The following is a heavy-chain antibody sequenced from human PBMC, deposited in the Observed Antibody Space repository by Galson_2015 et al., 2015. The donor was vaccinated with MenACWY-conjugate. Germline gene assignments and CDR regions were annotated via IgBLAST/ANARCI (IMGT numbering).Heavy chain of an antibody. CDR2: TYYRSKWYN. V-gene: IGHV6-1*01. J-gene: IGHJ4*02. Sequence: CAISGDSVSSNSDAWNWVRQSPSRGLEWLGRTYYRSKWYNDYALSMKSRITINPDTSKNQFSLQLNSVTPEDTAIYYCARQYSGGFGYWGQGTLVTVSS. CDR1: GDSVSSNSDA. D-gene: IGHD1-26*01. CDR3: ARQYSGGFGY.